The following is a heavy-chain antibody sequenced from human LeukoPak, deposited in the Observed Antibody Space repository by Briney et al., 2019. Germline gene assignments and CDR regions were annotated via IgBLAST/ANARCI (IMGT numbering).Heavy chain of an antibody. J-gene: IGHJ4*02. Sequence: ASVKVSCKASGYTFTSYGISWVRQAPGQGLEWMGWISAYNGNTNYAQKLQGRVTMTRDTSISTAYMELSRLRSDDTAVYYCARGRIARLPYFDYWGQGTLVTVSS. V-gene: IGHV1-18*01. CDR3: ARGRIARLPYFDY. CDR1: GYTFTSYG. D-gene: IGHD5-18*01. CDR2: ISAYNGNT.